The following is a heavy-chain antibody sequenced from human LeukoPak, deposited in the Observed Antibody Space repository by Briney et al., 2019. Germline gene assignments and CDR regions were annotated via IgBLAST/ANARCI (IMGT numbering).Heavy chain of an antibody. D-gene: IGHD1-26*01. J-gene: IGHJ4*02. CDR1: GYTFTSNY. CDR3: ARGSTGEDDY. CDR2: IYPRDGST. V-gene: IGHV1-46*01. Sequence: EASVKVSCKASGYTFTSNYIHWVRQAPGQGLEWMGMIYPRDGSTSYAQKFQGRVTITADESTSTAYMELSSLRSEDTAVYYCARGSTGEDDYWGQGTLVTVSS.